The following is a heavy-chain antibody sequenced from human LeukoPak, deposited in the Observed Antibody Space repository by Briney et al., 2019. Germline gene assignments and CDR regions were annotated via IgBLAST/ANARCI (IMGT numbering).Heavy chain of an antibody. J-gene: IGHJ5*02. D-gene: IGHD5-12*01. CDR1: GYTFTNYY. CDR2: INPNSGGT. Sequence: ASVKVSCTASGYTFTNYYVHWVRQAPGQRLEWMGWINPNSGGTDYAQKFQGRVTMTRDTSISTAYMELSRLTSDDTAVYYCARGSGYDYNWFDPWGQGTLGIVSS. CDR3: ARGSGYDYNWFDP. V-gene: IGHV1-2*02.